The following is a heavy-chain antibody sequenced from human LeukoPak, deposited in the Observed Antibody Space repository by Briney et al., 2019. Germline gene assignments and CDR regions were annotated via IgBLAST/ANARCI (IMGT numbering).Heavy chain of an antibody. V-gene: IGHV3-23*01. Sequence: GGFLRLSCAASGFTFSSYAMSWVRQAPGKGLEWVSAISGSGGSTYYADSVKGRFTISRDNSKNTLYLQMNSLRAEDTAVYYCAKDPLAVVWAQADYWGQGTLVTVSS. CDR3: AKDPLAVVWAQADY. CDR2: ISGSGGST. J-gene: IGHJ4*02. D-gene: IGHD6-19*01. CDR1: GFTFSSYA.